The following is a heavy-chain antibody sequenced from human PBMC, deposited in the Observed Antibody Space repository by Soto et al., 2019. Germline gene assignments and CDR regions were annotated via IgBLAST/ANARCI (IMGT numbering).Heavy chain of an antibody. D-gene: IGHD6-19*01. J-gene: IGHJ5*02. V-gene: IGHV6-1*01. CDR3: ARGREKWLVHWIDP. Sequence: SQTLSLTCDIFGDSVSNNSAVWIWIRQSPSRGLEWLGRTYYRSRWFYDYAGSLRSRITIHADTSKNQVSLQLISVTPEDTAVYFCARGREKWLVHWIDPWGQGTLVTVSS. CDR2: TYYRSRWFY. CDR1: GDSVSNNSAV.